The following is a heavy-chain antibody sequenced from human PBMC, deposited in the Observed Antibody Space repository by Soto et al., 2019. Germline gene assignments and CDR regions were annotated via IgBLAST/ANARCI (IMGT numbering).Heavy chain of an antibody. V-gene: IGHV3-20*04. CDR3: ARDALGLSGSYYYFYYIDY. CDR1: GFTFDDYG. J-gene: IGHJ4*01. Sequence: EVQLVESGGGVVRPGGSLRLSCAASGFTFDDYGMSWVRQAPGKGLEWVSGINWNGGSTGYADSVKGRFTISRDNAKNSLYLQMNSLRAEDTALYYCARDALGLSGSYYYFYYIDYWVHGTLVTVSS. D-gene: IGHD1-26*01. CDR2: INWNGGST.